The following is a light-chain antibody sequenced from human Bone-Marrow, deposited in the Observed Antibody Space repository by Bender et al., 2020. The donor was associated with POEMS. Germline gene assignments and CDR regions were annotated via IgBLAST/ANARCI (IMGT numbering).Light chain of an antibody. CDR2: QGN. CDR3: TSYAGNFVI. Sequence: QSALTQAASVSVSPGQSVTISCTGASSDIGSYNLVSWYQQSPGQAPRLIIYQGNKRPSGVSNRFSGSKSGNTASLTISGLQAEDEADYYCTSYAGNFVIFGGGTKLTVL. CDR1: SSDIGSYNL. V-gene: IGLV2-23*01. J-gene: IGLJ2*01.